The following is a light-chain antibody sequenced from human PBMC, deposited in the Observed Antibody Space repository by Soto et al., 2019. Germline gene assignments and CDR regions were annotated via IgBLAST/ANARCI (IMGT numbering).Light chain of an antibody. CDR2: DAS. CDR1: QSVSRD. V-gene: IGKV3-11*01. Sequence: EIVLTQSPATLSLSPGERATLSCRASQSVSRDFAWYQQKPGQAPRLLIYDASNRTTGVPARFSGSGSGTYFSPTISSLEPEDFAVYYCQQRNNWPDTFGQGTNLEIK. J-gene: IGKJ2*01. CDR3: QQRNNWPDT.